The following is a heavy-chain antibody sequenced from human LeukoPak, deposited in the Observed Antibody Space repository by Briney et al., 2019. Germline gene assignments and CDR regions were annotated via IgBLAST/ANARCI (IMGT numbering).Heavy chain of an antibody. D-gene: IGHD3-22*01. J-gene: IGHJ3*02. CDR3: ARGGRENYYDSSGSPENAFDI. CDR1: GYTFTSYY. V-gene: IGHV1-46*01. CDR2: INPSGGST. Sequence: ASVKVSCKAYGYTFTSYYMHWVRQAPGQGLEWMGIINPSGGSTSYAQKFQGRVTMTRDTSTSTVYMELSSLRSEDTAVYYCARGGRENYYDSSGSPENAFDIWGQGTMVTVSS.